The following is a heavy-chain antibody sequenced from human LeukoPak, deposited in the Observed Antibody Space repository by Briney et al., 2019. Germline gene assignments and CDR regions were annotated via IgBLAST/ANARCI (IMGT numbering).Heavy chain of an antibody. J-gene: IGHJ4*02. Sequence: GGSLRLSCAASGFTFSTYWMTWVRQAPGKGLEWVANIKEDGGEKNYVDSVKGRFTISRDNAKNSLYLQMNSLRAEDTAVYYCAREIWGHRTFEYWGQGTLVTVSS. D-gene: IGHD7-27*01. CDR2: IKEDGGEK. CDR1: GFTFSTYW. V-gene: IGHV3-7*03. CDR3: AREIWGHRTFEY.